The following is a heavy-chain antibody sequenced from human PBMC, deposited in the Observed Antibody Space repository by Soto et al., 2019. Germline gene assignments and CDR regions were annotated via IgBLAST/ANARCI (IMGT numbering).Heavy chain of an antibody. CDR2: IYYSGST. CDR3: ARQFHYDHQAGAIDY. D-gene: IGHD3-3*01. Sequence: SETLSLTCTVSGGSISSYYWSWIRQPPGKGLEWIGYIYYSGSTNYNPSLKSRVTISVDTSKNQFSLKLSSVTAADTAVYYCARQFHYDHQAGAIDYWGQGTLVTVSS. V-gene: IGHV4-59*08. J-gene: IGHJ4*02. CDR1: GGSISSYY.